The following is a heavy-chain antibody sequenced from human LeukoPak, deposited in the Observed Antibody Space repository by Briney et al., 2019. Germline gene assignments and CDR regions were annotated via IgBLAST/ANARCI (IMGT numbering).Heavy chain of an antibody. J-gene: IGHJ4*02. CDR2: IYPGDSAT. D-gene: IGHD6-13*01. V-gene: IGHV5-51*01. CDR1: GYSFTSYW. CDR3: ATMYSSTWPIF. Sequence: GESLKISCKGSGYSFTSYWIGWVRQLPGEGLEWIAVIYPGDSATRYSPSFQGQVIISADKSISTAHLQWNSLKASDTAMYYCATMYSSTWPIFWGQGTLVTVSS.